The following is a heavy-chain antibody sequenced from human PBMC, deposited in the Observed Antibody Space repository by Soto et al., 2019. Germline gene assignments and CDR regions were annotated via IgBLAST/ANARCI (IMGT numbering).Heavy chain of an antibody. Sequence: GGSLRLSCAASGFTFSSYGMHWVRQAPGKGLEWVAVISYDGSNKYYADSVKGRFTISRDNSKKTLYLQMNSLRAEDTAVYYCAKDLYNWNLGGAFDIWGQGTMVTVSS. CDR3: AKDLYNWNLGGAFDI. J-gene: IGHJ3*02. D-gene: IGHD1-7*01. V-gene: IGHV3-30*18. CDR2: ISYDGSNK. CDR1: GFTFSSYG.